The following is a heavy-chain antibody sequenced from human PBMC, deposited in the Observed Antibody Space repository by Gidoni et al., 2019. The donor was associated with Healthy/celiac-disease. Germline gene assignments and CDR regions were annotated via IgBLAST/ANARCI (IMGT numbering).Heavy chain of an antibody. D-gene: IGHD2-2*01. CDR3: ARDSFPQQIGYYYYGMDV. V-gene: IGHV1-69*01. CDR2: ISPIFSTA. CDR1: GGSFSSYA. Sequence: QVQLVQSGAEVKKPGSSVKVSCKGSGGSFSSYAISGVRQAPGQGLEWMGGISPIFSTANYAQKFKGRVTITADESTSTAYMKLSSLRSEDTAVYYCARDSFPQQIGYYYYGMDVWGQGTTVTVSS. J-gene: IGHJ6*02.